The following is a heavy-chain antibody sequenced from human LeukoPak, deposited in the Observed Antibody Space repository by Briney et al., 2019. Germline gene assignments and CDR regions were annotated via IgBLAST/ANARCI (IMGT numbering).Heavy chain of an antibody. Sequence: SETLSLTCTVSGGSTINYFRSWIRQPAGRGLEWIGRIYTSGTTHYNPSLKNRVTISLDTSKSKFSLQLISVTAADSAVYYCARAEGSGSGAYTLDYWGQGILVTVSS. D-gene: IGHD3-10*01. CDR2: IYTSGTT. J-gene: IGHJ4*02. CDR3: ARAEGSGSGAYTLDY. CDR1: GGSTINYF. V-gene: IGHV4-4*07.